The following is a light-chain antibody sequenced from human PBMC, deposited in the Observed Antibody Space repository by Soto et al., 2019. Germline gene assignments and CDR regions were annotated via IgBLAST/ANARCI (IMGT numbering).Light chain of an antibody. Sequence: EIVMTQCPATLSLSPGERATLSCRASQSVSSGFLAWYQHEVGQAPRLLXYGASTRANGIPDRFSGSGSGTDLTLTISSLQPEDFATYYCQESYSTPSVTFGPGTKVDIK. CDR2: GAS. V-gene: IGKV3D-7*01. J-gene: IGKJ3*01. CDR1: QSVSSGF. CDR3: QESYSTPSVT.